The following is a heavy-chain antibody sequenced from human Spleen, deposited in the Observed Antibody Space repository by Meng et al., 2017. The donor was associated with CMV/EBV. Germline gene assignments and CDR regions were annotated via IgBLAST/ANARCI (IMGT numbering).Heavy chain of an antibody. CDR1: GGPFSSHG. CDR3: ARGDVTTGLGWFDP. J-gene: IGHJ5*02. V-gene: IGHV1-69*05. Sequence: LVKVSCKASGGPFSSHGINWVRQAPGQGLEWMGGFSPVYGRSFYAQKFQGRVTITRDESTTTAYMELSSLKSEDTAVYYCARGDVTTGLGWFDPWGQGTLVTVSS. CDR2: FSPVYGRS. D-gene: IGHD4-17*01.